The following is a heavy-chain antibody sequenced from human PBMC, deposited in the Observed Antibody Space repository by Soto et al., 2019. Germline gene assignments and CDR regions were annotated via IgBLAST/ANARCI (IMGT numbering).Heavy chain of an antibody. CDR1: GDSIRNRNYY. Sequence: QLQLQESGPGLVKPSETLSLSCSVSGDSIRNRNYYWAWIRQPPGKGLEWIVSRYDDASTFYNPSLTRRVTISIATSKKQLSLKVTSVTAADTAVYYCARGISLGPSGYYLDFWGQGTLVTVSS. V-gene: IGHV4-39*01. CDR2: RYDDAST. J-gene: IGHJ4*02. D-gene: IGHD3-22*01. CDR3: ARGISLGPSGYYLDF.